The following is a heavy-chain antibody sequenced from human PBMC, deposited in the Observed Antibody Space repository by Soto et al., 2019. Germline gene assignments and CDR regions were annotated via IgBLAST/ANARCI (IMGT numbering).Heavy chain of an antibody. CDR1: GGSFSGYY. J-gene: IGHJ5*02. CDR2: INHSGST. D-gene: IGHD3-3*01. CDR3: ARRGSGSIRLPNWFDP. V-gene: IGHV4-34*01. Sequence: SETLSLTCAVYGGSFSGYYWSWIRQPPGKGLEWIGEINHSGSTNYNPSLKSRVTISVDTSKNQFSLKLSSVTAADTAVYYCARRGSGSIRLPNWFDPWGQGALVTVSS.